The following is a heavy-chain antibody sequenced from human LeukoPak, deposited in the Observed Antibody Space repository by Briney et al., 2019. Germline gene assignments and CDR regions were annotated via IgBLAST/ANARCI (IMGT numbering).Heavy chain of an antibody. D-gene: IGHD2-2*01. CDR1: GFTFSSYA. V-gene: IGHV3-30-3*01. J-gene: IGHJ3*02. CDR3: ARASPFTLIVVRGLYAFDI. Sequence: GGSLRLSCAASGFTFSSYAMHWVRQAPGKGLEWVAVISYDGSNKYYADSVKGRFTISRDNSKNTLYLQMNSLRAEDTAVYYCARASPFTLIVVRGLYAFDIWGQGTMVTVSS. CDR2: ISYDGSNK.